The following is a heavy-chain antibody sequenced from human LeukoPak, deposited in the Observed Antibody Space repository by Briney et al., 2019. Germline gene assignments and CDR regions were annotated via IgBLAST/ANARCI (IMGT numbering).Heavy chain of an antibody. V-gene: IGHV3-23*01. CDR1: GFTFSNYA. J-gene: IGHJ4*02. Sequence: GGSLRLSCAASGFTFSNYAMSWVRQVPGKGLEWVSAISGSGGNTFYADSVKGQFTISRDNSKNTLYLQVNSLRAADTAIYYCAKVQEMDTILPPFHYWGQGTLVTVSS. CDR3: AKVQEMDTILPPFHY. CDR2: ISGSGGNT. D-gene: IGHD5-24*01.